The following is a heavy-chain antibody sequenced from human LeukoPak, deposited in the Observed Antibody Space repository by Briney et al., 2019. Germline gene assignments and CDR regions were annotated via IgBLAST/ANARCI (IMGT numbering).Heavy chain of an antibody. CDR2: INPRSGGT. Sequence: ASVKVSCKASGYTFSGYYIHWVRQTPGQGLEWMGWINPRSGGTKYARNFQGRVSMTRDTSVSTAFMDLSTLTSDDTAIYYCARDSSGPNSYFDSWGQGTPVTVSS. V-gene: IGHV1-2*02. D-gene: IGHD3-22*01. J-gene: IGHJ4*02. CDR3: ARDSSGPNSYFDS. CDR1: GYTFSGYY.